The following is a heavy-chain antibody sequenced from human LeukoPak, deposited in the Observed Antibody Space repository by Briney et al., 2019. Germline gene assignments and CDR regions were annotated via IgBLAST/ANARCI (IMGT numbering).Heavy chain of an antibody. CDR3: AIMHGYYDGSGYWVQ. Sequence: HPGGSLRLSCAASGFTFGSYGMSWVRQAPGKGLEWVSFITPNADRASYADSVKGRFTISRDNPRNTLYMQMNSLRDEDTAVYYCAIMHGYYDGSGYWVQWGQGTLVTVSS. CDR2: ITPNADRA. V-gene: IGHV3-23*01. D-gene: IGHD3-22*01. CDR1: GFTFGSYG. J-gene: IGHJ1*01.